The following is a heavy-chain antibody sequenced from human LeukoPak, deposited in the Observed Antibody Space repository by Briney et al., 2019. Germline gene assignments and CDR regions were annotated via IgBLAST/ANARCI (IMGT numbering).Heavy chain of an antibody. CDR2: ISTSGTT. J-gene: IGHJ4*02. CDR3: ARGPDYSNYVDY. CDR1: GGSISSGSSY. V-gene: IGHV4-61*02. Sequence: SETLSLTCTVSGGSISSGSSYWSWIRQPAGKGLEWIGRISTSGTTKYNPSLKSRVTIPVDTSKNHFSLKLSSVTAADTAVYYCARGPDYSNYVDYWGQGTLVTVSS. D-gene: IGHD4-11*01.